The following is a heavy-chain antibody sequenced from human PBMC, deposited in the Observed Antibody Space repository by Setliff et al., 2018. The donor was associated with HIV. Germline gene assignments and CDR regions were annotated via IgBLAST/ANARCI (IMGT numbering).Heavy chain of an antibody. CDR3: AKGKGVGGVIITGGLDV. CDR1: GYTFTSYD. D-gene: IGHD3-10*01. CDR2: MNPNSGVS. Sequence: ASVKVSCKASGYTFTSYDINWVRQATGQGLEWMGWMNPNSGVSGYALKFHDRVTMTRDTSITTLYMELSSLTSEDTAVYYGAKGKGVGGVIITGGLDVWGQGTTVTVSS. J-gene: IGHJ6*02. V-gene: IGHV1-8*02.